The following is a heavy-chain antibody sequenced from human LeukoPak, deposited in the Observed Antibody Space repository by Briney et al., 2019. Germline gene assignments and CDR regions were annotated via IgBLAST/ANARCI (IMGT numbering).Heavy chain of an antibody. Sequence: GGSLRLSCAASGFTFSRYWMHWVRQAPGKGLEWVAIISLDGSNEYYADSVKGRFTISRDNSKNTLYLQMNSLRPEDTAVYFCARGTGFGTFDSWGQGTLVTVSS. CDR2: ISLDGSNE. V-gene: IGHV3-30-3*01. J-gene: IGHJ4*02. D-gene: IGHD1-1*01. CDR3: ARGTGFGTFDS. CDR1: GFTFSRYW.